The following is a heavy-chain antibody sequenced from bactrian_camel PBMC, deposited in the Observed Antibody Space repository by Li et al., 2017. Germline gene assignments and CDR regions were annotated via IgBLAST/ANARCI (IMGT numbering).Heavy chain of an antibody. CDR1: GLTFATYA. CDR3: AADVLPYGGSWSAAY. Sequence: HVQLVESGGGSVEAGGSLRLSCTASGLTFATYAGAWFRQAQGKEREGVAAIFLGGPFLGGRRSFYSDSVKGRFTISLDNAETTLNLHMNGLKPEDTAMYYCAADVLPYGGSWSAAYWGQGTQVTVS. J-gene: IGHJ4*01. CDR2: LGGPFLGGRRS. V-gene: IGHV3S63*01. D-gene: IGHD6*01.